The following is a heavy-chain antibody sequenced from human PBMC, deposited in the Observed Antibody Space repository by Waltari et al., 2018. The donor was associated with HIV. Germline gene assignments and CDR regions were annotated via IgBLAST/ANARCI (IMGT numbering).Heavy chain of an antibody. D-gene: IGHD3-22*01. Sequence: QITLKESGPTLVKPTQTLTLTCTFSGFSLSTSGVGVGWIRQPPGKALEWLALIYWDDDKRYSPSLKSRLTITKDTSKNQVVLTMTNMDPVDTATYYCAHISYYDSSGPITRAGDAFDIWGQGTMVTVSS. CDR1: GFSLSTSGVG. V-gene: IGHV2-5*02. CDR2: IYWDDDK. CDR3: AHISYYDSSGPITRAGDAFDI. J-gene: IGHJ3*02.